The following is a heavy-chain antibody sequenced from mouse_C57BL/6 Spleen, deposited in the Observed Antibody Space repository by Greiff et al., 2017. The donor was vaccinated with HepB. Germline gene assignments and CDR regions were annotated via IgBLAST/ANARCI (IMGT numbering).Heavy chain of an antibody. CDR2: IDPNSGGA. J-gene: IGHJ4*01. CDR3: ARVAVVSYYYAMDY. V-gene: IGHV1-72*01. CDR1: GYTFTSYW. D-gene: IGHD1-1*01. Sequence: QVQLQQPGAELVKPGASVKLSCKASGYTFTSYWMHWVKQRPGRGLEWIGRIDPNSGGAKYNEKFKSKATLTVDKPSSTAYMQLSSLTSEDSAVYYCARVAVVSYYYAMDYWGQGTSVTVSS.